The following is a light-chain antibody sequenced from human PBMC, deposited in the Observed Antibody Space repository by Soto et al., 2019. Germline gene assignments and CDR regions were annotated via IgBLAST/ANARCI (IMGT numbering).Light chain of an antibody. CDR2: GVS. J-gene: IGKJ1*01. CDR3: QQYGSSRT. V-gene: IGKV3-20*01. CDR1: QSGSSSS. Sequence: EIVLTQAPGTLSLSPGERATLSCRASQSGSSSSLAWYQQKPGQAPRLLIYGVSRRATGIPDRFSGSGSGTDFNLTITRLEPEDFAVYYFQQYGSSRTFGQGTKVEIK.